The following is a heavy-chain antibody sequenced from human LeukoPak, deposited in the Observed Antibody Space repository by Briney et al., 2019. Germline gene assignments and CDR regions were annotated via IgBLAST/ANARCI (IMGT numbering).Heavy chain of an antibody. CDR2: ISYDGSNK. Sequence: GGSLRLSCAASGFTFSSYSMNWVRQAPGKGLEWVADISYDGSNKYYADSVKGRFTISRDNSKNTLYLQMNSLRAEDTAVYYCAREERWSRRRWFDPWGQGTLVTVSS. D-gene: IGHD1-1*01. J-gene: IGHJ5*02. CDR3: AREERWSRRRWFDP. V-gene: IGHV3-30*03. CDR1: GFTFSSYS.